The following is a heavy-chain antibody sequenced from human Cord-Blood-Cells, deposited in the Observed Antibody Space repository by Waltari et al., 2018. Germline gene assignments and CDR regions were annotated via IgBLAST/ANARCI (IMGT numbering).Heavy chain of an antibody. CDR3: AKAPLAGVGAFDI. CDR2: ISGSGGST. Sequence: EVQLVESGGGLVQPGGSLSLTCAASGFTFTSFAMSWVPRAPGKGLEWVPAISGSGGSTYYADSVKGRFTISRDNSKNTLYLQMNSLRAEDTAVYYCAKAPLAGVGAFDIWGQGTMVTVSS. J-gene: IGHJ3*02. V-gene: IGHV3-23*04. CDR1: GFTFTSFA. D-gene: IGHD2-15*01.